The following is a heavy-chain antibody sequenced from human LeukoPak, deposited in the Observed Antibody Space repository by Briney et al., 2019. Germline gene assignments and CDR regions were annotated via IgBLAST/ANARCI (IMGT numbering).Heavy chain of an antibody. CDR3: ARAAYCGGDCYSD. D-gene: IGHD2-21*02. CDR2: ISGSGGST. Sequence: GGSLRLSCAASGFTFSSYAMSWVRQAPGKGLEWVSAISGSGGSTYYADSVKGRFTISRDNAKNSLYLQMNSLRAEDTAVYYCARAAYCGGDCYSDWGQGTLVTVSS. CDR1: GFTFSSYA. V-gene: IGHV3-23*01. J-gene: IGHJ4*02.